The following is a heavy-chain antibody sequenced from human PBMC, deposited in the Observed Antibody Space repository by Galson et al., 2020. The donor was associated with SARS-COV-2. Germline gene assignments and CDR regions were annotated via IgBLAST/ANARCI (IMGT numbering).Heavy chain of an antibody. CDR3: ARLRITMIVVVITPSYFDY. Sequence: SETLSLTCTVSGGSISSSSYYWGWIRQPPGKGLEWIGSIYYSGSTYYNPSLKSRVTISVDTSKNQFPLKLSSVTAADTAVYYCARLRITMIVVVITPSYFDYWGQGTLVTVSS. D-gene: IGHD3-22*01. CDR1: GGSISSSSYY. J-gene: IGHJ4*02. CDR2: IYYSGST. V-gene: IGHV4-39*01.